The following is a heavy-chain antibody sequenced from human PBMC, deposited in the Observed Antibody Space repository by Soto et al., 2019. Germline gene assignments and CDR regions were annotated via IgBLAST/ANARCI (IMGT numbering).Heavy chain of an antibody. CDR3: TRGLKAVLRYFDWLGGDDAFDI. CDR1: GFTFGDYA. CDR2: IRSKAYGGTT. Sequence: GGSLRLSCTASGFTFGDYAMSWVRQAPGKGLEWVGFIRSKAYGGTTEYAASVKGRFTISRDDSKSIAYLQMNGLKTEDTAVYYCTRGLKAVLRYFDWLGGDDAFDIWGQGTMVTVSS. J-gene: IGHJ3*02. D-gene: IGHD3-9*01. V-gene: IGHV3-49*04.